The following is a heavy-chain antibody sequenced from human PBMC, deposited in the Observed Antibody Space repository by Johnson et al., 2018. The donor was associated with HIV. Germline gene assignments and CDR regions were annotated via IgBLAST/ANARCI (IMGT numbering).Heavy chain of an antibody. CDR3: ARHGTTVVTRGAFDI. Sequence: VQLVESGGGLVKPGGSLRLSCAVSGFTFSNAWMTWVRQAPGKGLEWVSGINWNGGSTGYADSVKGRFTISRENAKNTLYLQMNSLRAEDTDVYYCARHGTTVVTRGAFDIWGQGTMVTVSS. V-gene: IGHV3-66*02. CDR2: INWNGGST. D-gene: IGHD4-23*01. CDR1: GFTFSNAW. J-gene: IGHJ3*02.